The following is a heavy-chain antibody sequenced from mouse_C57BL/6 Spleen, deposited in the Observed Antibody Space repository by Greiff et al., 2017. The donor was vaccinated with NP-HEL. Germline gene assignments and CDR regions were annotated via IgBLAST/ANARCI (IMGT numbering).Heavy chain of an antibody. CDR3: ARSKDYVSSYWYVDV. J-gene: IGHJ1*03. D-gene: IGHD1-1*01. V-gene: IGHV1-80*01. CDR2: IYPGDGDT. CDR1: GYAFSSYW. Sequence: QVQLQQSGAELVKPGASVKISCKASGYAFSSYWMNWVKQRPGKGLEWIGQIYPGDGDTNYNGKFKGKATLTADKSSSPAYLQLSSLTSEDSAVYFCARSKDYVSSYWYVDVWGTGTTVTVSS.